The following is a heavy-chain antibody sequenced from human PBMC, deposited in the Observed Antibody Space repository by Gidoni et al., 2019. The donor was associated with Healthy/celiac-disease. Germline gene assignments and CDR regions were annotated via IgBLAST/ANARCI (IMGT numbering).Heavy chain of an antibody. CDR2: IYYSGST. CDR3: AREGALPNNWFDP. V-gene: IGHV4-31*03. J-gene: IGHJ5*02. CDR1: GGSISSGGSY. Sequence: QVQLQESGPGLGKPPQTLSLTCTVSGGSISSGGSYWSWTRQHPGKGLVWIGYIYYSGSTYYNPTLKSRVTVSVDTSKNQFTLRLGSVTAADASVCYCAREGALPNNWFDPWGQGTLVTVSS.